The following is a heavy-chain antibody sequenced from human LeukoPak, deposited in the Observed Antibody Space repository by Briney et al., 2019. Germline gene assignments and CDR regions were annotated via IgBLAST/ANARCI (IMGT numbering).Heavy chain of an antibody. CDR3: AKGGYCGGTNCYFYYMDV. Sequence: GGSLRLSCAASGFTFSDHAMTWVRQVPGKGLEWVSGISGRGGTTYSADYLKGRFTVSRDNSKNTLYLQMNDLRAEDTAEYFCAKGGYCGGTNCYFYYMDVWGKGTTVTASS. D-gene: IGHD2-2*01. CDR1: GFTFSDHA. CDR2: ISGRGGTT. V-gene: IGHV3-23*01. J-gene: IGHJ6*03.